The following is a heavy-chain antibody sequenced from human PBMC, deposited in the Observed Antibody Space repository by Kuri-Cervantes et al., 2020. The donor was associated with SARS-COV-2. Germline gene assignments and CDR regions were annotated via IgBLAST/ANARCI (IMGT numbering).Heavy chain of an antibody. D-gene: IGHD1-26*01. CDR3: ARAPSILGATLGYFQQ. Sequence: GESLKISCAASELTFSSYGMHWVRQAPGKGLEWVAVIWYDGSNKSYADSVRGRFTISRDNSKNTLYLQMNSLRAGDTAVYYCARAPSILGATLGYFQQWGQGTLVTVSS. J-gene: IGHJ1*01. CDR1: ELTFSSYG. V-gene: IGHV3-33*01. CDR2: IWYDGSNK.